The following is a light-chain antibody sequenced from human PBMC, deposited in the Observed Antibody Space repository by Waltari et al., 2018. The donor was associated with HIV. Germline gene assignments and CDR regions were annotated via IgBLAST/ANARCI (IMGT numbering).Light chain of an antibody. CDR2: EVN. CDR3: CSYAGSTTHV. V-gene: IGLV2-23*02. Sequence: QSALTQPASVSGSPGQSITISCTGTSSDVGSYNVVSWYQQPPGKVPKLMIYEVNKRPSGVSNLFSGTDAGTTASLTISGLQAEDEADYYCCSYAGSTTHVFGTGTKVTVL. J-gene: IGLJ1*01. CDR1: SSDVGSYNV.